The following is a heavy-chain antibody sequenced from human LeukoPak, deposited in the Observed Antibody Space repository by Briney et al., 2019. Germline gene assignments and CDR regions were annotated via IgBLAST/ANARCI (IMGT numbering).Heavy chain of an antibody. CDR3: ARERGYSYGYFDY. CDR1: GFTFTSYD. V-gene: IGHV1-8*01. Sequence: ASAKVSCKASGFTFTSYDINWVRQATGQGLEWMGWMNPINGNTGYAQKLQGRVTMTTDTSTSTAYMELRSLRSDDTAVYYCARERGYSYGYFDYWGQGTLVTVSS. CDR2: MNPINGNT. J-gene: IGHJ4*02. D-gene: IGHD5-18*01.